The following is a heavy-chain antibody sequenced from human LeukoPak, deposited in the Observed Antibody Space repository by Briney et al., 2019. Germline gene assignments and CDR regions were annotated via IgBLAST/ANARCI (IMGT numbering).Heavy chain of an antibody. V-gene: IGHV4-4*07. CDR1: GGSISSYY. D-gene: IGHD2-2*01. CDR2: IYTSGST. Sequence: SETLSLTCTVSGGSISSYYWSWIRQPAGKGLEWIGRIYTSGSTNYNPSPKSRVTMSVDTSKNQFSLKLSSVTAADTAVYYCARDGGYCSSTSCQFHWFDPWGQGTLVTVSS. CDR3: ARDGGYCSSTSCQFHWFDP. J-gene: IGHJ5*02.